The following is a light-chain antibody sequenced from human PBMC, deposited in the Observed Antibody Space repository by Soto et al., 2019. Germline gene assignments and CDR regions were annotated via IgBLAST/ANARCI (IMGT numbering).Light chain of an antibody. J-gene: IGKJ2*01. V-gene: IGKV1-39*01. Sequence: DIQMTQSPSSLSASVGDRVTITCRASQSISNSLNWYQQKPGKAPNLLIYAASILQSGVPSRFSGSGSGTDFTLHISSLQPEDFAPFYCQQSYSTPRTFGQGTKLEIK. CDR2: AAS. CDR1: QSISNS. CDR3: QQSYSTPRT.